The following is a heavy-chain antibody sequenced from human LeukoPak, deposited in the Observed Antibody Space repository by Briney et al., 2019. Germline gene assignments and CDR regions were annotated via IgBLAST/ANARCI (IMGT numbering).Heavy chain of an antibody. V-gene: IGHV3-30*04. D-gene: IGHD5-24*01. CDR1: GFTFISYA. J-gene: IGHJ4*02. Sequence: GSLRLSCAASGFTFISYAIHWVRQAPGKGLEWVAVISFHGTDSFYADSVKGRFTISRDNSKNTLYLQMSSLRAQDTAVYYCAKDDRWLQFCCWGQGTLVTVSS. CDR2: ISFHGTDS. CDR3: AKDDRWLQFCC.